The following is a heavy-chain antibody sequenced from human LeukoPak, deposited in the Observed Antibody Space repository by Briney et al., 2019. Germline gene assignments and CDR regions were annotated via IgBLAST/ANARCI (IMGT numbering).Heavy chain of an antibody. D-gene: IGHD7-27*01. Sequence: ASVKVSCKASGYTFTSYDINWVRQATGKGVEWMGWMSPNSGNTGYAQKFHGRATITRNTSISTAYMELSSLRSEDTAVYYCARWTPLKLGIDAFDIWGQGTMVTVSS. J-gene: IGHJ3*02. CDR1: GYTFTSYD. CDR2: MSPNSGNT. V-gene: IGHV1-8*03. CDR3: ARWTPLKLGIDAFDI.